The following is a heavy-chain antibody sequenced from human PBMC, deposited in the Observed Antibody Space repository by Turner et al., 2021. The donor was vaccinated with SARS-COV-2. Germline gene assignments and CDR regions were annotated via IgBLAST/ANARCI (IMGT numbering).Heavy chain of an antibody. CDR3: ARVGGSGWYGS. D-gene: IGHD6-19*01. CDR2: INPKSGDT. J-gene: IGHJ4*02. CDR1: GYTFSAYN. Sequence: QVQMVQSGTEVKKPGASVTVSCETSGYTFSAYNIHWVRQAPGQGLEWMAWINPKSGDTEFAQKFQGRVTVTRDMSISTAYMGLNNLRSDDTAVYYCARVGGSGWYGSWGQGTLVTVSS. V-gene: IGHV1-2*02.